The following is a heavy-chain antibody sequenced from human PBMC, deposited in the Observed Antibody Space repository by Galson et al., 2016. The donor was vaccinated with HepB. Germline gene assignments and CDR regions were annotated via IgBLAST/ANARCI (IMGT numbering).Heavy chain of an antibody. Sequence: SLRLSCAASGFTFSNYAMTWVRQAPGKGLEWVSGILGDGDTTYSADSVKGRFSISRDKSKNTLFLQMNSLRAEDTAVYHCAKAEKWEHDFWGQGTLVTVSS. V-gene: IGHV3-23*01. CDR1: GFTFSNYA. CDR3: AKAEKWEHDF. D-gene: IGHD1/OR15-1a*01. J-gene: IGHJ4*02. CDR2: ILGDGDTT.